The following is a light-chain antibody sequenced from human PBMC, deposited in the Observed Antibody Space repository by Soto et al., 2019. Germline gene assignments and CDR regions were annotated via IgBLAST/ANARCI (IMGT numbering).Light chain of an antibody. Sequence: DFQMTQSPSTLSASVGDRVTITCRASQGISSYLAWYQQKPGKAPKLLIYDASSLESGVPSRFSGSGSGTEFTLTISSLQPDDFATYYCQQYNSYWLTFGGGTKVDIK. J-gene: IGKJ4*01. V-gene: IGKV1-5*01. CDR2: DAS. CDR1: QGISSY. CDR3: QQYNSYWLT.